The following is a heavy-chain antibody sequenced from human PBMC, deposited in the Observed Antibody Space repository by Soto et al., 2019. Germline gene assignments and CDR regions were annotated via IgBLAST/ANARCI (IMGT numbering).Heavy chain of an antibody. CDR2: IYPGDSDT. D-gene: IGHD3-10*01. CDR3: ARQYYGSGSYSYYYGMDV. CDR1: GYSFTSYW. V-gene: IGHV5-51*01. Sequence: PGESLKISCKGSGYSFTSYWIGWVRQMPGKGLEWMGIIYPGDSDTRYSPSFQGQVTISADKSISTAYLQWSSLKASDTAMYYCARQYYGSGSYSYYYGMDVWGQGTTVTVSS. J-gene: IGHJ6*02.